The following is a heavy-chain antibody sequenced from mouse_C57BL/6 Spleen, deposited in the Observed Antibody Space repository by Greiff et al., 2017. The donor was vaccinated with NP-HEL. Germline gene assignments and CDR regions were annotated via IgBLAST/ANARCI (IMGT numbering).Heavy chain of an antibody. V-gene: IGHV14-4*01. CDR1: GFNIKDDY. Sequence: VQLQQSGAELVRPGASVKLSCTASGFNIKDDYMHWVKQRPEQGLEWIGWIDPENGDTEYASKFQGKATITADTSSNTAYLQLSSLTSEDTAVYYCTLIYDGAWFAYWGQGTLVTVSA. CDR3: TLIYDGAWFAY. D-gene: IGHD2-3*01. J-gene: IGHJ3*01. CDR2: IDPENGDT.